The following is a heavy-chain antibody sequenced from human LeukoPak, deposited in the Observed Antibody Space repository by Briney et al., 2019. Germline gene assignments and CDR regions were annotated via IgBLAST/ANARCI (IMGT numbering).Heavy chain of an antibody. V-gene: IGHV4-59*08. CDR2: IHYTGGA. J-gene: IGHJ6*02. Sequence: SETLSLTCTGGSISPYYWSWIRQSTGKELGWIAQIHYTGGATYNPSLKSRVTISVDTSNNHLSLRLSSVTAADTAVYYCTRHAQTYYYGMDVWGQGTTVTVSS. CDR1: GSISPYY. CDR3: TRHAQTYYYGMDV.